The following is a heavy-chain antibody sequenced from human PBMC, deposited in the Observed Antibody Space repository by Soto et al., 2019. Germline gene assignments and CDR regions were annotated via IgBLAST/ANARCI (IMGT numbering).Heavy chain of an antibody. J-gene: IGHJ4*02. D-gene: IGHD3-22*01. CDR3: AKDLGTMMRAALDY. CDR2: ISGSGGST. V-gene: IGHV3-23*01. CDR1: GFTVSSYA. Sequence: EVQLLESGGGLVQPGGSLRLSCAASGFTVSSYAMNWVRQAPGKGLEWVSAISGSGGSTYYADSVKGRFTISRDHSKNTLYLQMSRLRAEDTAVYYCAKDLGTMMRAALDYWGQGTLVTVSS.